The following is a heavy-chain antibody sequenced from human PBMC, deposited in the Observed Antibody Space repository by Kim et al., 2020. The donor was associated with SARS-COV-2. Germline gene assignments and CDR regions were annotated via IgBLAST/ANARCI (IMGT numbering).Heavy chain of an antibody. Sequence: SGPTLVKPTQTLTLTCTFSGFSLSTSGVGVGWIRQPPGKALEWLALIYWDDDKRYSPSLKSRLIITKDTSKNQVVLTMTNMDPVDTATYYCARRQASGWYGDWFDPWGQGTLVTVSS. CDR3: ARRQASGWYGDWFDP. V-gene: IGHV2-5*02. CDR1: GFSLSTSGVG. J-gene: IGHJ5*02. CDR2: IYWDDDK. D-gene: IGHD6-19*01.